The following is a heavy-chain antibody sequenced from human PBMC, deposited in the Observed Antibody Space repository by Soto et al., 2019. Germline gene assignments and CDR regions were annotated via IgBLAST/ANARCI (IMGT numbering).Heavy chain of an antibody. CDR3: ARARTYYDILTGYSWFDP. CDR1: GGSISSYY. D-gene: IGHD3-9*01. CDR2: IYYSGST. V-gene: IGHV4-59*01. J-gene: IGHJ5*02. Sequence: SETLSLTCTVSGGSISSYYWSWIRQPPGKGLEWIGYIYYSGSTNYNPSLKSRVTISVDTSKNQFSLKLSSVTAADTAVYYCARARTYYDILTGYSWFDPWGQGTLVTVSS.